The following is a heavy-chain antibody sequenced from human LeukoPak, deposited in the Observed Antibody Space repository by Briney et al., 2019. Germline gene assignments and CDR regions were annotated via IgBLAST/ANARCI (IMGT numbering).Heavy chain of an antibody. CDR3: AKGRYYVDV. J-gene: IGHJ6*03. V-gene: IGHV3-23*01. CDR1: GFTFSTYG. CDR2: ISGSGGST. Sequence: GGSLRLSCVASGFTFSTYGMSWVRQAPGEGLEWVSTISGSGGSTYYAESVKGRFTISRDNSKNTLYLQMNSLRAEDTAVYYCAKGRYYVDVWGKGTTVTISS.